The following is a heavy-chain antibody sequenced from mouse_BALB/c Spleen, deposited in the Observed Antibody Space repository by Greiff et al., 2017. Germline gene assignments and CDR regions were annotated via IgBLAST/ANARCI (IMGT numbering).Heavy chain of an antibody. J-gene: IGHJ4*01. Sequence: QVQLQQSGAELVRPGSSVKISCKASGYAFSNYWMNWVKQRPGQGLEWIGQIYPGDGDTNYNGKFKGKATLTADKSSSTAYMQLSSLTSEDSAVYFCARYEYGNYYAMDYWGQGTSVTVSS. D-gene: IGHD2-10*02. CDR3: ARYEYGNYYAMDY. V-gene: IGHV1-80*01. CDR1: GYAFSNYW. CDR2: IYPGDGDT.